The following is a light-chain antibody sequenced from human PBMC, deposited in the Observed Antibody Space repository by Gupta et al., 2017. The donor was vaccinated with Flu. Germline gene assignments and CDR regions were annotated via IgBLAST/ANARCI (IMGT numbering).Light chain of an antibody. J-gene: IGLJ1*01. V-gene: IGLV2-18*02. Sequence: QSALTQPPSVSGSPGQSVTISCTGTSSDIGNYNRVSWYQQSPDTAPNLMNYEVTKRPSGVPDRFSGSKSDNTASLTISGVQAEDEADYYCSSYTSSSTYVFGTGTKVTVL. CDR1: SSDIGNYNR. CDR2: EVT. CDR3: SSYTSSSTYV.